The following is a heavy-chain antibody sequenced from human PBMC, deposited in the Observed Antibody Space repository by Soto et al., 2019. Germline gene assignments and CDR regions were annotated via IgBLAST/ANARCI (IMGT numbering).Heavy chain of an antibody. V-gene: IGHV4-34*02. CDR2: INHTGGT. Sequence: QVHLQQWGAGLLKPSETLSLTCAVYGGSVNGYYWNWIRQPPGKGLEWIGEINHTGGTHYNPSLTSRVTMSVETSTNQFSLRLSSVTAADTAIYYCATRITVFGLLIPPFDPWGQGTQVTVSS. CDR1: GGSVNGYY. J-gene: IGHJ5*02. CDR3: ATRITVFGLLIPPFDP. D-gene: IGHD3-3*01.